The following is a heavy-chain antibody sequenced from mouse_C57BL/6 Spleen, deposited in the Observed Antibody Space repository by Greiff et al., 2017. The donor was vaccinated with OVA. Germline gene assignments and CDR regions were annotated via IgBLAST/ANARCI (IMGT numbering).Heavy chain of an antibody. Sequence: EVKLVESGPELVKPGASVKISCKASGYSFTGYYMNWVKQSPEKSLEWIGEINPSTGGTTYNQKFKAKATLTVDKSSSTAYMQLKSLTSEDSAVYYCARSKDWDYFDYWGQGTTLTVSS. CDR3: ARSKDWDYFDY. J-gene: IGHJ2*01. CDR1: GYSFTGYY. V-gene: IGHV1-42*01. CDR2: INPSTGGT. D-gene: IGHD4-1*01.